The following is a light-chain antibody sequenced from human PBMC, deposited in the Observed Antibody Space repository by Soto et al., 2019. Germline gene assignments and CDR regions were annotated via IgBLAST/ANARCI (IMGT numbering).Light chain of an antibody. Sequence: QSALTQPPSASGSPGQSVTISCTGTSSDVGGSHSVAWYQLRPGKAPKLIIYEVTKRPSGVPDRFSGSKSGTTASLTVSGIQAEDEAAYYCSSYAGSNTFVVFGGGTKLTVL. CDR1: SSDVGGSHS. V-gene: IGLV2-8*01. J-gene: IGLJ2*01. CDR2: EVT. CDR3: SSYAGSNTFVV.